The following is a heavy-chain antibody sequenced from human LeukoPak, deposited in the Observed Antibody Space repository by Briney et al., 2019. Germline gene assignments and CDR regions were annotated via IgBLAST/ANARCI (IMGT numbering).Heavy chain of an antibody. CDR2: IYHSGST. J-gene: IGHJ5*02. CDR1: GYSISSGYH. CDR3: ARQGYYDINWFDP. D-gene: IGHD3-9*01. V-gene: IGHV4-38-2*01. Sequence: PSETLSLTCAVSGYSISSGYHWGWIRQPPGKGLEWIGSIYHSGSTYYNPSLKSRVTISVDTSKNQFSLKLSSVTAADTAVYYCARQGYYDINWFDPWGQGTLVTVSS.